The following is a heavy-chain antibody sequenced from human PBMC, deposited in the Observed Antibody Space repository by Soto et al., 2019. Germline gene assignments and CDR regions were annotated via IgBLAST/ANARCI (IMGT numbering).Heavy chain of an antibody. V-gene: IGHV3-74*01. CDR2: INGDGTTT. Sequence: EVQLVESGGGLVQPGGSRRLPFAALEFTFSGYWMHWARKAPGRGLVWVSRINGDGTTTGYADFVKGRFSISRDSAKNTLYLQMNSLRAEDTAVYYCVRDLSVTTKFDYWGQGTLVTVSS. CDR3: VRDLSVTTKFDY. J-gene: IGHJ4*02. CDR1: EFTFSGYW. D-gene: IGHD4-17*01.